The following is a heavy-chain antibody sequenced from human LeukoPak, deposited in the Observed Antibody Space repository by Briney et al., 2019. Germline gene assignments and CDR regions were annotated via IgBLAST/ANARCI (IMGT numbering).Heavy chain of an antibody. D-gene: IGHD5-24*01. CDR1: GGSISSDNYY. Sequence: PPQTLSLTCTVSGGSISSDNYYGNWIRQPAGKGLDWMGRIYTSGSTNYNPSLKTRVTISIDTSKNQFSLKLTSVTAADTAVYYCLLRRDGYTHFDYWGQGTLVTVSS. CDR3: LLRRDGYTHFDY. J-gene: IGHJ4*02. V-gene: IGHV4-61*02. CDR2: IYTSGST.